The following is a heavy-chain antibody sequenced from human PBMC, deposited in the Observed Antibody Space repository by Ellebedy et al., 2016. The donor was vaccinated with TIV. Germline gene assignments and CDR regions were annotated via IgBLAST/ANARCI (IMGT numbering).Heavy chain of an antibody. CDR2: ISGSGGST. V-gene: IGHV3-23*01. J-gene: IGHJ4*02. CDR3: AKGHYYGPGYFDY. Sequence: GESLKISXAASGFTFSSYAMSWVRQAPGKGLEWVSAISGSGGSTYYADSVKGRFTISRDNSKNTLYLQMNSLRAEDTAVYYCAKGHYYGPGYFDYWGQGTLVTVSS. CDR1: GFTFSSYA. D-gene: IGHD3-10*01.